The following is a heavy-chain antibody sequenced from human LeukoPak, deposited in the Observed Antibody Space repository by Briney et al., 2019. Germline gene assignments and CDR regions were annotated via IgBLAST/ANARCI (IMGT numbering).Heavy chain of an antibody. CDR3: ATQDPGLDY. CDR2: INPNSGGT. V-gene: IGHV1-2*02. CDR1: GYTFTDYY. Sequence: AVTVSCQSCGYTFTDYYMHWLRQVPGQGLEWMGWINPNSGGTNYAQKFQGRVTMTRDTSISTAYMELSRLRSDDTAVYYCATQDPGLDYWGQGTLVTVSS. J-gene: IGHJ4*02.